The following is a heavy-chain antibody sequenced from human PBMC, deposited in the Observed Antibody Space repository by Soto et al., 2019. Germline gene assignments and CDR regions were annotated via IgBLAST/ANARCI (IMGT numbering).Heavy chain of an antibody. V-gene: IGHV4-31*03. J-gene: IGHJ6*02. CDR2: IYYSGST. D-gene: IGHD2-21*02. CDR1: GGSISSGGYY. Sequence: SETLSLTCTVSGGSISSGGYYWSWIRQHPGKGLEWIGYIYYSGSTYYNPSLKSRVTISVDTSKNQFSLKLSSVTAAVTAVYYCAREGRPGVTHGDYYYYYGMDVWGQGTTVTVSS. CDR3: AREGRPGVTHGDYYYYYGMDV.